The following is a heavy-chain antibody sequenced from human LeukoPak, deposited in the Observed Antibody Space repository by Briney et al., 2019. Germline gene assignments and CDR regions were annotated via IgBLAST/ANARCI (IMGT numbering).Heavy chain of an antibody. CDR3: AKDTSIGRCCTNGVCSPFDY. J-gene: IGHJ4*02. Sequence: PGGSLRLSCAASGFSFSNYAMSWVRQAPGKGLEWVSRISGSGSIDYADSVKGRFTISRDNSKNTLYLQMNSLRAEDTAVYYCAKDTSIGRCCTNGVCSPFDYWGQGTLVTVSS. D-gene: IGHD2-8*01. CDR2: ISGSGSI. CDR1: GFSFSNYA. V-gene: IGHV3-23*01.